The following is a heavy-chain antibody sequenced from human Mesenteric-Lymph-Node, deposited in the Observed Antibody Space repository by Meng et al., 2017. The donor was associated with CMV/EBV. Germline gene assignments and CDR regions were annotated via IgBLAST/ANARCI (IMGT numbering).Heavy chain of an antibody. V-gene: IGHV1-2*02. J-gene: IGHJ6*02. CDR2: ITPHSGET. D-gene: IGHD3-3*01. Sequence: ASVKVSCKASGDTFSGYYMHWMRQAPGKGFEWMGWITPHSGETAYSSKFQGRITITRDSMELTTLKSDDTAVYYCASGEHYDSWTGSMDVWGQGTAVTVSS. CDR1: GDTFSGYY. CDR3: ASGEHYDSWTGSMDV.